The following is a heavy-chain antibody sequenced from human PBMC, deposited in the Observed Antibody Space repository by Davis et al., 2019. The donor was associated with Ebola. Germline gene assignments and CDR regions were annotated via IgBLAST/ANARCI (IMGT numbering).Heavy chain of an antibody. Sequence: SETLSLTCTVSGGSISSGGYYWSCIRPHPGMGLEWIGYIYYSGSTYYNPSIKSRVTISVDTSKNQFSLKLSSVTAADTAVYYCARGMYYYYGMDVWGQGTTVTVSS. CDR3: ARGMYYYYGMDV. J-gene: IGHJ6*02. CDR1: GGSISSGGYY. V-gene: IGHV4-31*03. D-gene: IGHD2-8*01. CDR2: IYYSGST.